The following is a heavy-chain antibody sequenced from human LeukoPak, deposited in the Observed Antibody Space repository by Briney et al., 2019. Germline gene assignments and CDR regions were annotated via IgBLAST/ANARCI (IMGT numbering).Heavy chain of an antibody. V-gene: IGHV1-69*04. CDR1: GGTFSSYA. CDR3: AREGVVLWFGGSYNWFDP. CDR2: IIPILGIA. J-gene: IGHJ5*02. D-gene: IGHD3-10*01. Sequence: ASVKVSCKASGGTFSSYAISWVRQAPGQGLEWMGRIIPILGIANYAQKFQGRVTITADKSTSTAYMELSSLRSEDTAEYYCAREGVVLWFGGSYNWFDPWGQGTLVTVSS.